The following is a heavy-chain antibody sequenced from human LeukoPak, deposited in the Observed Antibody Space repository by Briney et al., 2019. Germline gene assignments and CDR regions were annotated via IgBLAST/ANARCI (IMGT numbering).Heavy chain of an antibody. J-gene: IGHJ6*03. Sequence: SETLSLTCTISGGSIRGYYWSWVRQPPGKGLEWIAYIYYSGSTNYNPSLKSRVTISLDTSKNQFSLKLSSVTAADTAVYYCAVGATHYYMDVWGKGTTVTVSS. CDR3: AVGATHYYMDV. D-gene: IGHD3-16*01. V-gene: IGHV4-59*08. CDR1: GGSIRGYY. CDR2: IYYSGST.